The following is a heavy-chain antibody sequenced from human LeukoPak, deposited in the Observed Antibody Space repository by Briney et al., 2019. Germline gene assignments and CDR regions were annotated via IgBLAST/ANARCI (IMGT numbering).Heavy chain of an antibody. CDR3: TGGYSSMLFYFDY. Sequence: GGSLRLSCAASGFTFSSYSMNWVRQAPGKGLEWVGFIRSKAYGGTTEYAASMEGRFTISRDDSKSIAYLQMNSLKTEDTAVYYCTGGYSSMLFYFDYWGQGTLVTVSS. CDR2: IRSKAYGGTT. V-gene: IGHV3-49*04. J-gene: IGHJ4*02. D-gene: IGHD6-13*01. CDR1: GFTFSSYS.